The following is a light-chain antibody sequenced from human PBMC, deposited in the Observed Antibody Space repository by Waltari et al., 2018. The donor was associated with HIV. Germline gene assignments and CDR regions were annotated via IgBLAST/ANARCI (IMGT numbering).Light chain of an antibody. CDR2: QAS. CDR3: HQYASFSGT. V-gene: IGKV1-5*03. CDR1: QSVGHF. Sequence: DIRLTQSPSTLSASAGDRVAIPCRAGQSVGHFLAWYQQKPGKPPKLLIFQASTLEGGVPSRFSGSVSGSDFTLTINGLQSDDFATYYCHQYASFSGTFGQGTKVELK. J-gene: IGKJ1*01.